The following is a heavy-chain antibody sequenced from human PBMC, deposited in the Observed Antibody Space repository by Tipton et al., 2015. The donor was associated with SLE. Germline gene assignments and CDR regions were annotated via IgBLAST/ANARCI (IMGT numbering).Heavy chain of an antibody. V-gene: IGHV4-38-2*01. Sequence: LRLSCSVSGYSISSGHFWGWIRQPPGKGLEWIEIIYHTGSTYYNPSLKSRVTISLDTSKNHFSLSLPSVTAADTAVYYCGRHDFRAVTPDSWGQGTLVTVSS. CDR3: GRHDFRAVTPDS. CDR1: GYSISSGHF. J-gene: IGHJ4*02. D-gene: IGHD3-3*01. CDR2: IYHTGST.